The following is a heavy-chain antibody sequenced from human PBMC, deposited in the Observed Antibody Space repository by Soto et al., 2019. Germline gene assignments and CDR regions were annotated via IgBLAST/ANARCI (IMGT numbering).Heavy chain of an antibody. CDR2: INPKTAAT. CDR3: ARSKWGLNYYTGMDV. CDR1: GYSFSDYF. V-gene: IGHV1-2*02. D-gene: IGHD3-10*01. Sequence: QVQLVQSGAEVKKSGASVKVSCKPSGYSFSDYFIQWVRQAPGQGLEWVAWINPKTAATNYAKKFQGRVSLTWDTSSTTAYMELTRLRPDDTAVYYCARSKWGLNYYTGMDVWGQGTTVIVSS. J-gene: IGHJ6*02.